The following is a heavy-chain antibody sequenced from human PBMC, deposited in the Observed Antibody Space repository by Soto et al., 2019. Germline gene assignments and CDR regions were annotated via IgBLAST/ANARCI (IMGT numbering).Heavy chain of an antibody. D-gene: IGHD2-15*01. CDR3: AGVVCSGGSGYSGYAFDI. J-gene: IGHJ3*02. CDR1: GFTFSDYY. CDR2: ISSSGSTI. Sequence: QVQLVESGGGLVKPGGSLRLSCAASGFTFSDYYMSWIRQAPGKGLEWVSYISSSGSTIYYADSVKGRFTISRDNAKNSLYPKMNCVRAEDTAVYYCAGVVCSGGSGYSGYAFDIWCQGTMVTVSS. V-gene: IGHV3-11*01.